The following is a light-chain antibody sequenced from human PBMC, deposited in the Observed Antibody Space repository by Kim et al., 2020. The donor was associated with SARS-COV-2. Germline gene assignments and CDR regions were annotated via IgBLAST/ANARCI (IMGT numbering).Light chain of an antibody. CDR2: YDS. CDR3: QVWESSSHHWV. V-gene: IGLV3-21*01. CDR1: NIGTKS. J-gene: IGLJ3*02. Sequence: SYELTQPPSESVTPGKTATITCGGSNIGTKSVQWYQQKPGQAPVLVIYYDSDRPSGIPERFSGSNSGDTATLTISRVEAGAEADYFCQVWESSSHHWVFG.